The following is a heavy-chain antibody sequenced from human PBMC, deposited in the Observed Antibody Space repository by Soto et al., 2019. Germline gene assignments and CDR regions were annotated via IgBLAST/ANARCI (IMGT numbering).Heavy chain of an antibody. CDR3: ARGIAARDWFDP. V-gene: IGHV3-21*01. D-gene: IGHD6-6*01. J-gene: IGHJ5*02. Sequence: PGGSLRLSCAASGFTFSSYIMNWFRQAPGKGLEWVSSISSSSSYIYYADSVKGRFTISRDNAKNSLYLQMNSLRAEDTAVYYCARGIAARDWFDPWGQGTLVTVSS. CDR2: ISSSSSYI. CDR1: GFTFSSYI.